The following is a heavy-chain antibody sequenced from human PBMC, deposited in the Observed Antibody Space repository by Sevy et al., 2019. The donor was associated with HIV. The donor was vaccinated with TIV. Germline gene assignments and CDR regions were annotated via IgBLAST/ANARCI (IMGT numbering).Heavy chain of an antibody. J-gene: IGHJ6*02. CDR2: IWYDGSNK. D-gene: IGHD3-22*01. CDR3: ASQNYYDSSGYYFFDYYYGMDV. V-gene: IGHV3-33*01. CDR1: GFTFSSYG. Sequence: GGSLRLSCAASGFTFSSYGMHWVRQAPGKGLERVAVIWYDGSNKYYADSVKGRFTSSKDNSKNTLYLQMNSLRAEDTAVYYCASQNYYDSSGYYFFDYYYGMDVWGQGTTVTVSS.